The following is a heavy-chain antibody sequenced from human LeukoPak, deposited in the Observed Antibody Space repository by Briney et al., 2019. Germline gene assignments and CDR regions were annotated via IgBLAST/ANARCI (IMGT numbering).Heavy chain of an antibody. D-gene: IGHD3-10*01. Sequence: PSQTLSLTCTVSGGSISSGSHYWLWIRQPARKGLEWIGHIYTSGSTNYNPSLKSRVTISVDTSKNQFSLKLSSVTAADTGVYYCAREFAYWGQGTLVTVSS. V-gene: IGHV4-61*09. J-gene: IGHJ4*02. CDR2: IYTSGST. CDR1: GGSISSGSHY. CDR3: AREFAY.